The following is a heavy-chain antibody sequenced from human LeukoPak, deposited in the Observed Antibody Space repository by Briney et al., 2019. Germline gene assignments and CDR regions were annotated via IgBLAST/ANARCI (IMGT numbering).Heavy chain of an antibody. V-gene: IGHV3-7*01. J-gene: IGHJ4*02. CDR2: MKQDGSEK. CDR1: GFSFSSYW. CDR3: AREDHSKYEY. D-gene: IGHD4-11*01. Sequence: GGSLRLSCVASGFSFSSYWMAWVRQAPGKGPESVASMKQDGSEKFYADSVKGRFTISKDNAQNSLYLRMNSLRGEDTAVYYCAREDHSKYEYWGQGTPVTVSS.